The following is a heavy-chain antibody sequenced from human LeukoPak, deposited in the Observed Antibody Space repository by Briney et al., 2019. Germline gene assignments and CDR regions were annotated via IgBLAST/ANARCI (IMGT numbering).Heavy chain of an antibody. CDR3: AREAIAARPSWFDP. Sequence: SVKVSCKASGGTFSSYTISWVRQAPGQGLEWMGRIIPILGIANYAQKFRGRVTITADKSTSTAYMELSSLRSEDTAVYYCAREAIAARPSWFDPWGQGTLVTVSS. CDR1: GGTFSSYT. V-gene: IGHV1-69*04. D-gene: IGHD6-6*01. CDR2: IIPILGIA. J-gene: IGHJ5*02.